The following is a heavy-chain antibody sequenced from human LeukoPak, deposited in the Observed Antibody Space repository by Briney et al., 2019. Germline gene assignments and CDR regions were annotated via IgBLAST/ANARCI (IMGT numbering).Heavy chain of an antibody. CDR3: ARESPYSSSWYRGYYYGMDV. J-gene: IGHJ6*02. D-gene: IGHD6-13*01. V-gene: IGHV3-7*01. Sequence: GGSLRLSCAASGFTFSSYWMSWVRQAPGKGLEWVANIKQDGSEKYYVDSVKGRFTISRDNAKNSLYLQMNSLRAEDTAVYYCARESPYSSSWYRGYYYGMDVWAKGPRSPSP. CDR1: GFTFSSYW. CDR2: IKQDGSEK.